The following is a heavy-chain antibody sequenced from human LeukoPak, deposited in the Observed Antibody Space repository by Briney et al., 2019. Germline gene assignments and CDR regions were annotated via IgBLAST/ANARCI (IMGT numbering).Heavy chain of an antibody. CDR3: ARDRSQQGYCSGGSCDGGFDY. CDR1: GGSISSYY. J-gene: IGHJ4*02. CDR2: IYYSGST. V-gene: IGHV4-59*01. D-gene: IGHD2-15*01. Sequence: SETLSLTCTVSGGSISSYYWSWIRQPPGKGLEWIGYIYYSGSTNYNPSLKSRVTISVDTSKNQFSLKLSSVTAADTAVYYCARDRSQQGYCSGGSCDGGFDYWGQGTLVTVSS.